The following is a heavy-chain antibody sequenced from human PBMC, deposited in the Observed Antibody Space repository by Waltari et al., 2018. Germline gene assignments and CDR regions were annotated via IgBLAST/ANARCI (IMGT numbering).Heavy chain of an antibody. Sequence: QVQLQQWGAGLLKPSETLSLTCAVYGGSFSGYYWSWIRQPPGKGLEWIGEINHSGSTNYNPSLKIRVTISVDTSKNQFSLKLSSVTAADTAVYYCARWQQLVLFDYWGQGTLVTVSS. D-gene: IGHD6-13*01. CDR1: GGSFSGYY. CDR3: ARWQQLVLFDY. J-gene: IGHJ4*02. CDR2: INHSGST. V-gene: IGHV4-34*01.